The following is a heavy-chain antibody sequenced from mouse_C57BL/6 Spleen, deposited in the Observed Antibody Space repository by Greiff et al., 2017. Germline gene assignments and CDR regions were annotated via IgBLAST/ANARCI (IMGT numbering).Heavy chain of an antibody. CDR3: TNGYYEDDFGY. J-gene: IGHJ2*01. CDR2: IDPENGDT. D-gene: IGHD2-3*01. Sequence: VQLQQSGAELVRPGASVKLSCTASGFNIKDDYMHWVKQRPEQGLEWIGWIDPENGDTEYASKFQGKATITADTSSNTAYLQLSSLTSEDTAVYYCTNGYYEDDFGYWGQGTTLTVAS. CDR1: GFNIKDDY. V-gene: IGHV14-4*01.